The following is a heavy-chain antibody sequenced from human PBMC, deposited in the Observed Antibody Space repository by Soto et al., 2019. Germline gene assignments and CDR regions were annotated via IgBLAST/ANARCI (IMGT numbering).Heavy chain of an antibody. CDR3: ARDLAYCGGVCYSSANWFDP. D-gene: IGHD2-21*02. CDR2: ISSSSSYI. V-gene: IGHV3-21*01. Sequence: GGSLRLSCAASGFTFSSYSMNWVRQAPGKGLEWVSSISSSSSYIYYADSVKGRFTISRDNAKNSLYLQMNSLRAEDTAVYYCARDLAYCGGVCYSSANWFDPWGQGTLVTVSS. J-gene: IGHJ5*02. CDR1: GFTFSSYS.